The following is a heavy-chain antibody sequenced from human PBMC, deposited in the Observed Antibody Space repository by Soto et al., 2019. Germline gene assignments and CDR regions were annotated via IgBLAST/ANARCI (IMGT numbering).Heavy chain of an antibody. CDR1: GGTFSSYA. CDR3: ARGHYGGNYFAY. D-gene: IGHD4-17*01. Sequence: EASVKVSCKASGGTFSSYAISWVRQAPGQGPEWMGGIIPIFGTANYAQKFQGRVTITADESTSTAYMELSSLRSEDTAVYYCARGHYGGNYFAYWGQGTRVTVSS. J-gene: IGHJ4*02. CDR2: IIPIFGTA. V-gene: IGHV1-69*13.